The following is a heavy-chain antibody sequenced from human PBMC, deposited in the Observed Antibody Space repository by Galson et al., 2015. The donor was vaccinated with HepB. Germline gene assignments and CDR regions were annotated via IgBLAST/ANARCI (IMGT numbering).Heavy chain of an antibody. CDR2: ISSTSSVT. Sequence: SLRLSCAASGFTFRNYYMSWIRQAPGKGLEWISYISSTSSVTNDADSVKGRFTISRDNAKNSLYLQMNSLRAEDTAVYYCAGRDSILGDFYYGVGVWGQGTTVTVSS. D-gene: IGHD3-10*01. J-gene: IGHJ6*02. CDR3: AGRDSILGDFYYGVGV. V-gene: IGHV3-11*03. CDR1: GFTFRNYY.